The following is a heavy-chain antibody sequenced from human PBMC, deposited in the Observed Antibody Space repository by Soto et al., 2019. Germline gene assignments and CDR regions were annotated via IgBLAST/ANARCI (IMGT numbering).Heavy chain of an antibody. CDR2: IYKSTTT. CDR1: GDSISTVDYF. D-gene: IGHD2-15*01. J-gene: IGHJ5*01. CDR3: ARGRYCLTGRCFPNWFDS. V-gene: IGHV4-30-4*01. Sequence: SETLSLTSSVSGDSISTVDYFWAWIRQPPGQALEYIGYIYKSTTTYYNPSFESRVAISLDTSKSQFSLTVTSVTAADTAVYFFARGRYCLTGRCFPNWFDSWGQGTLVTVSS.